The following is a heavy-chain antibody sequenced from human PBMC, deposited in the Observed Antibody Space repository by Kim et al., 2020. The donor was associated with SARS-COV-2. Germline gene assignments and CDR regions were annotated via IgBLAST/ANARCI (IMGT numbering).Heavy chain of an antibody. Sequence: TYDTPSLKSRVTISVDTSKNQCSLRLSSVTAADTAVYYCARVGVQGWFDPWGQGTLVTVSS. CDR2: T. D-gene: IGHD3-10*01. J-gene: IGHJ5*02. V-gene: IGHV4-30-2*04. CDR3: ARVGVQGWFDP.